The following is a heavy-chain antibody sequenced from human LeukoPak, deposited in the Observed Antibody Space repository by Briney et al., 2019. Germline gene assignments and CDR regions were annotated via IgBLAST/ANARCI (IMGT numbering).Heavy chain of an antibody. V-gene: IGHV1-2*02. Sequence: GASVKVSCKASGYTFTGHYMHWVRQAPGQGLEWMGWINPNNGGTNYAQKFQGRVTMTRDTSISTAYMELSRLRSDDTAVYYCAREYYYGSGNYYNRIDYWGQGTLVTVSS. CDR3: AREYYYGSGNYYNRIDY. D-gene: IGHD3-10*01. CDR2: INPNNGGT. CDR1: GYTFTGHY. J-gene: IGHJ4*02.